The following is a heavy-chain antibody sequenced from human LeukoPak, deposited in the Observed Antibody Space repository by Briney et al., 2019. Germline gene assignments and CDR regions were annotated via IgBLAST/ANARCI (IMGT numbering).Heavy chain of an antibody. CDR1: VFTLTSQW. J-gene: IGHJ3*02. CDR2: TKQDGSEK. V-gene: IGHV3-7*01. D-gene: IGHD5-24*01. CDR3: ARVGRWLLRAFDI. Sequence: QAAGTLRLSCAAPVFTLTSQWMSRLRQAPRKAPKRVANTKQDGSEKSYVDSVKGRFTISRDNAQNSLYLQMNSLRAEHTAVSYCARVGRWLLRAFDIWGQGTMVTVSS.